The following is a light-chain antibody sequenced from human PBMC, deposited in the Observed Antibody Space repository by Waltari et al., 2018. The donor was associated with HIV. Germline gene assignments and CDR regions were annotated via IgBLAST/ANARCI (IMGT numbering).Light chain of an antibody. V-gene: IGKV1-39*01. J-gene: IGKJ1*01. Sequence: DIQMTQSPSSLSASVGDRVTVTCRASQSISTFLNWYQQKPGKAPKLLIFGSSKLQDWVPSRCSGSGSGTDFTLTIGSLQSEDIATYYCQQSFNTPWTFGQGTKVEVK. CDR2: GSS. CDR3: QQSFNTPWT. CDR1: QSISTF.